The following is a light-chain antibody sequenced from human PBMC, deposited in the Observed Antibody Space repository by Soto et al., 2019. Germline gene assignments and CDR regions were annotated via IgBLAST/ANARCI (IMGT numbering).Light chain of an antibody. CDR2: DVS. J-gene: IGLJ3*02. CDR3: SSYGASSTL. Sequence: QSALTQPASLSGSPGQSITISCTGTSSDIGSYNYVSWYQQHPGKAPKLMIFDVSYRPSGISDRFSGSKSCNTASLTISGLQPEDDADYYCSSYGASSTLFGGGTKVTVL. CDR1: SSDIGSYNY. V-gene: IGLV2-14*03.